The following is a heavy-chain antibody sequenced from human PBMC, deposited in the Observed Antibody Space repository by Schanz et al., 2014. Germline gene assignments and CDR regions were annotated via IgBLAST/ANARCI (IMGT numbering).Heavy chain of an antibody. CDR1: GYSFTEYF. D-gene: IGHD5-12*01. CDR3: ARARYTGYVCSGY. Sequence: QVQLVQSGPAVKKPGASMKVSCLASGYSFTEYFLHWVRQAPGQGLEWMGWINPNSGETKYEQKFKGRVTLTSDTSISTAFMELSGLTSDDTATYFCARARYTGYVCSGYWGQGTLLIVSS. CDR2: INPNSGET. V-gene: IGHV1-2*02. J-gene: IGHJ4*02.